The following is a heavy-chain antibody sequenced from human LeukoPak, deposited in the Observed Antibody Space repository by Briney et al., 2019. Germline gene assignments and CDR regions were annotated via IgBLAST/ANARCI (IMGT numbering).Heavy chain of an antibody. CDR1: GGSISSGGYY. Sequence: KSSETLSLTCTVSGGSISSGGYYWSWIRQHPGKGLEWFGYIYYSGSTYYNPSLKSRVTISVDTSKNQFSLKLSSVTAADTAVYYCARAKDDYGGNFDYWGQGTLVTVSS. D-gene: IGHD4-23*01. V-gene: IGHV4-31*03. CDR3: ARAKDDYGGNFDY. CDR2: IYYSGST. J-gene: IGHJ4*02.